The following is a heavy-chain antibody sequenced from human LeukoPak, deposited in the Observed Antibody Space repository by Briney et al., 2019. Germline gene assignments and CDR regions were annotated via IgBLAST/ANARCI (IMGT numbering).Heavy chain of an antibody. Sequence: GVSLRLSCAASGFTVSSNYMSWVRQSPGKGLEWVSVIYSGGNTYYADSVKGRFTISRDNSKNTLYLQMNSLRAEDTAVYYCARDEVATTLDYWGQGTLVTVSS. CDR1: GFTVSSNY. V-gene: IGHV3-66*02. CDR2: IYSGGNT. D-gene: IGHD5-12*01. CDR3: ARDEVATTLDY. J-gene: IGHJ4*02.